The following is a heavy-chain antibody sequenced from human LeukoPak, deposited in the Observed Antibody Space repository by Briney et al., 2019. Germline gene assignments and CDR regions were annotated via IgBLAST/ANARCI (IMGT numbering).Heavy chain of an antibody. V-gene: IGHV1-2*02. CDR1: GYTFTGYY. CDR3: ARVSRYCSGGSCLDAFDI. D-gene: IGHD2-15*01. Sequence: ASVKVSCKASGYTFTGYYMHWVRQAPGQGLEWMGWINPNSGGTNYAQKFQGRVTMTRDTSISTAYMELSRLRSDDTAVYYCARVSRYCSGGSCLDAFDIWGQGTMVTVSS. J-gene: IGHJ3*02. CDR2: INPNSGGT.